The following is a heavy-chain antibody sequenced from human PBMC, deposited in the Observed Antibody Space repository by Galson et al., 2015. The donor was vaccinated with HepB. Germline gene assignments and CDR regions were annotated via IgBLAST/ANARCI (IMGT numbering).Heavy chain of an antibody. CDR3: ARVRPPAFIHLWPPGAFDV. Sequence: LRLSCAASGFTFSTSWMSWVRQAPGKGLEWVANIKQDGSEKYYVDSVKGRFTISRDNARNSLYLQMNSLRAEDTAVYYCARVRPPAFIHLWPPGAFDVWGQGAMVTVSS. V-gene: IGHV3-7*03. D-gene: IGHD5-18*01. J-gene: IGHJ3*01. CDR1: GFTFSTSW. CDR2: IKQDGSEK.